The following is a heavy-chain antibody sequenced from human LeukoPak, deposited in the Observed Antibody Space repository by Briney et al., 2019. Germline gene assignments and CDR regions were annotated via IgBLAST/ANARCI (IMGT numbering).Heavy chain of an antibody. CDR1: GNSISNYA. V-gene: IGHV1-69*13. J-gene: IGHJ6*02. D-gene: IGHD3-16*01. CDR2: IIPIFGTA. CDR3: TTRACHAGGCSSSFYYYYGLHF. Sequence: SVKVSCKASGNSISNYAVSWVRQAPGQGFEWMGGIIPIFGTADYAQKFQGRVTITADQSTSTTYMALSSLKSEDTATYYCTTRACHAGGCSSSFYYYYGLHFWGQGSTVSVSS.